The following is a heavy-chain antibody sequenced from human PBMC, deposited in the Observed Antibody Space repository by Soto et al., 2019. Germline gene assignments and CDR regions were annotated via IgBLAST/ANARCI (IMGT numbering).Heavy chain of an antibody. V-gene: IGHV4-39*01. J-gene: IGHJ4*02. CDR2: IYYSGST. D-gene: IGHD5-12*01. Sequence: PSETLSLTCTVSGGSISSSSYYWGWIRQSPGKGLEWIGSIYYSGSTYYNPSLKSRVTISVDTSKNQFSLKLSSVTAADTAVYYCARVRRDGYNSEFDYWGLGILVTVSS. CDR3: ARVRRDGYNSEFDY. CDR1: GGSISSSSYY.